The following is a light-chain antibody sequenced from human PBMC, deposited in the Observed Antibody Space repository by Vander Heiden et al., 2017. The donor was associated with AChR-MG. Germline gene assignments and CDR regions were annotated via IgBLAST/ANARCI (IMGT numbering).Light chain of an antibody. V-gene: IGLV1-40*01. CDR1: SSNLGAGHT. CDR2: ADT. CDR3: QSYDNSLNAVV. J-gene: IGLJ2*01. Sequence: QSVLTQPPSVSGAPGQSVIISCTGSSSNLGAGHTVNLYRQLPGSAPKLLIYADTNRPSGVPDRFSGSNSGTSASLAITGLQPDDEADYYCQSYDNSLNAVVFGGGTKLTVL.